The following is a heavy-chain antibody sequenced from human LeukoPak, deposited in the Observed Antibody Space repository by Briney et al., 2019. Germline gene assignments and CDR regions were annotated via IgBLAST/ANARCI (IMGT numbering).Heavy chain of an antibody. V-gene: IGHV1-8*01. D-gene: IGHD6-25*01. CDR3: ARPPSSGGYYYYYGMDV. Sequence: ASVKVSCKASGYTFTSYDINWVRQATGQGLEWMGGMNPNSGSTGYAQKFQGRVTMTRNTSISTAYMELSSLRSEDTAVYYCARPPSSGGYYYYYGMDVWGQGTTVTVSS. CDR2: MNPNSGST. J-gene: IGHJ6*02. CDR1: GYTFTSYD.